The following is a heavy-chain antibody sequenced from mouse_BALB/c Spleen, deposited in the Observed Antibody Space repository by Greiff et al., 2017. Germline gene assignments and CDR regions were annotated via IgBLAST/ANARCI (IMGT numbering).Heavy chain of an antibody. V-gene: IGHV1-69*01. J-gene: IGHJ3*01. Sequence: QVQLQQPGAELVMPGASVKMSCKASGYTFTDYWMHWVKQRPGQGLEWIGAIDTSDSYTSYNQKFKGKATLTVDESSSTAYMQLSSLTSEDSAVYYCARDEGFAYWGQGTLVTVSA. CDR1: GYTFTDYW. CDR2: IDTSDSYT. CDR3: ARDEGFAY.